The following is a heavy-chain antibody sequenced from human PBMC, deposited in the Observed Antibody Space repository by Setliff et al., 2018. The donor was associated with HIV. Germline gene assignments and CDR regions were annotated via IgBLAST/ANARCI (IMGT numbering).Heavy chain of an antibody. CDR1: GYTFTGFY. CDR2: INGNSGGT. V-gene: IGHV1-2*02. J-gene: IGHJ4*02. CDR3: ARTHYYDSSGYLDY. D-gene: IGHD3-22*01. Sequence: ASVKVSCKASGYTFTGFYVHWVRQAPGQGLEWMGWINGNSGGTNYALNFQGRVTMTGDTSISTAYMELSRLRSDDTAVFFCARTHYYDSSGYLDYWGQGTLVTVSS.